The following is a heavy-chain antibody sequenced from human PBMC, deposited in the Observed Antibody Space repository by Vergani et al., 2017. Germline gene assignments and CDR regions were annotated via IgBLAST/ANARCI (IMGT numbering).Heavy chain of an antibody. V-gene: IGHV3-23*01. Sequence: EVHLLESGGGLVQSGGSLRLSCAASGFTFSNYAVSWVRQAPGRGLAWVSSISGPGLSTYYADSVEGRFSISRDNSKNTVFLQMHSLRAEDTAIYYCVKEKIDLGSYFFDSWGHGILVTVSS. CDR1: GFTFSNYA. D-gene: IGHD2/OR15-2a*01. J-gene: IGHJ4*01. CDR3: VKEKIDLGSYFFDS. CDR2: ISGPGLST.